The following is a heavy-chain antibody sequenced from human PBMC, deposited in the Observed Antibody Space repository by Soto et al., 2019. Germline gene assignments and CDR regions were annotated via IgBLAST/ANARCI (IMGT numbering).Heavy chain of an antibody. V-gene: IGHV3-30*18. Sequence: VQLVESGGGVVQPGGSMRLSCAASVFIFSTYGMHWVRQVPGKGLEWVAHISFDGSNEHYADSVKGRFTVSRDNAKNTLSLQMNTLTAEDTAVYYCTKEYIVGTTWGYFESWGQGTLVTVSS. CDR1: VFIFSTYG. CDR2: ISFDGSNE. D-gene: IGHD1-26*01. J-gene: IGHJ4*02. CDR3: TKEYIVGTTWGYFES.